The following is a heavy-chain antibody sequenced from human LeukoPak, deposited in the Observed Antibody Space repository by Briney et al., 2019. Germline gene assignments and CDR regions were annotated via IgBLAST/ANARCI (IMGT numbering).Heavy chain of an antibody. CDR2: ISSSSSSYI. V-gene: IGHV3-21*04. CDR3: AEIGSGWYSSQFDY. D-gene: IGHD6-19*01. J-gene: IGHJ4*02. CDR1: GFTLDNCG. Sequence: PGGSLRLSCVPSGFTLDNCGVTWVRHAPGKGLEWVSSISSSSSSYIYYADSVKGRFTISRDNPKNTLYLQMNSLRAEDTAVYYCAEIGSGWYSSQFDYWGQGTLVTVSS.